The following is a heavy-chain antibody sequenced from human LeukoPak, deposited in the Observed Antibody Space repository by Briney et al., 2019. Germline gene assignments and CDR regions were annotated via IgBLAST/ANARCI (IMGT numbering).Heavy chain of an antibody. CDR1: GLSLSTSGVG. V-gene: IGHV2-5*05. D-gene: IGHD2-2*01. Sequence: SGPTLVKPTQTLTLTCTFSGLSLSTSGVGVGWIRQPPGKALEWLALIYWDDDKRYAPSMKSRVTITKDTSKNQAVLTMTNMDPVDTATYYCGHISTYGPPHDYFDFWGQGILVTVSS. CDR3: GHISTYGPPHDYFDF. CDR2: IYWDDDK. J-gene: IGHJ4*02.